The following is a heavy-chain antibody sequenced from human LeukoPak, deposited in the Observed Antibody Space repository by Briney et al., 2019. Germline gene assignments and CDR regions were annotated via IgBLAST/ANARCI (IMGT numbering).Heavy chain of an antibody. CDR3: ARDGLKAAAGPEMYYYCGMDV. CDR2: ISGSGGST. J-gene: IGHJ6*02. V-gene: IGHV3-23*01. Sequence: GGSLRLSCAASGFTFSSYAMSWVRQAPGKGLEWVSAISGSGGSTYYADSVKGRFTISRDNSKNTLYLQMNSLRAEDTAVYYCARDGLKAAAGPEMYYYCGMDVWGQGTTVTVSS. CDR1: GFTFSSYA. D-gene: IGHD6-13*01.